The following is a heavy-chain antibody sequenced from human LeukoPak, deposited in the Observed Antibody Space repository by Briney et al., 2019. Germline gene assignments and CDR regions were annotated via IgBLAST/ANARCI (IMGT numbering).Heavy chain of an antibody. V-gene: IGHV4-4*07. Sequence: SETLSLTCTVSGGSISSYYWSWIRQPAGKGLEWIGRIYISGSGSTNYNPSLKSRVTMSVDTSKNQFSLKLSSVTPEDTAVYYCARGRYLDWLVPVGFDIWGQGTVVTVSS. CDR3: ARGRYLDWLVPVGFDI. D-gene: IGHD3-9*01. CDR1: GGSISSYY. J-gene: IGHJ3*02. CDR2: IYISGSGST.